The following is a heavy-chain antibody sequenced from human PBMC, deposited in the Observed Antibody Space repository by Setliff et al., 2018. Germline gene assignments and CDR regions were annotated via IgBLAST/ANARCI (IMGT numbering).Heavy chain of an antibody. J-gene: IGHJ4*02. Sequence: SETLSLTCTVSGGSISSYYWSWIRQPAGKGLEWIGHIYYSGSTYYNPSLKSRVTIFVDTSKNQFSLKLSSVTAADTAVYYCGTPEVDCNSTNCDISFEYWGQGTLVTVSS. CDR2: IYYSGST. V-gene: IGHV4-59*05. CDR1: GGSISSYY. D-gene: IGHD2-2*01. CDR3: GTPEVDCNSTNCDISFEY.